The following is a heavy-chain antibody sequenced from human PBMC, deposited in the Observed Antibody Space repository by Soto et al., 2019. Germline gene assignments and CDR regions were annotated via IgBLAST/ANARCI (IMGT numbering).Heavy chain of an antibody. CDR2: IKSKTYGGTT. V-gene: IGHV3-15*01. CDR1: GFTFSNAW. CDR3: ITDRDTVATMWVQVFGY. J-gene: IGHJ4*02. D-gene: IGHD2-21*02. Sequence: EVQLLESGGGLVKPGGSLRLSCAASGFTFSNAWMSWVRQAPGKGPEWVGRIKSKTYGGTTDYAAPVKGRFTISRDDSKNTLYVQMNSLKTEGRAVYYCITDRDTVATMWVQVFGYWGQGNLGTGSS.